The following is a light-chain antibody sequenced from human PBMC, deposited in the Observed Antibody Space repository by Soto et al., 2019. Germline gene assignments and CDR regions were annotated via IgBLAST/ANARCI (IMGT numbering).Light chain of an antibody. Sequence: EIVLTQSPGTLSLSPGDRATLSCRASQSVTSNYLAWYQQKPGQAPRLLLYGASRRAIGIPDRFSGSGSGTDFTLTISRLEPEDFAVYYCQQYDTSPPLTCCGGTRVEIK. CDR3: QQYDTSPPLT. CDR2: GAS. J-gene: IGKJ4*01. V-gene: IGKV3-20*01. CDR1: QSVTSNY.